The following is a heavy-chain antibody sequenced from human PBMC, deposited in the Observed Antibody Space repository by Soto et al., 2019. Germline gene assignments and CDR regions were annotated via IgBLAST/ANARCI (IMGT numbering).Heavy chain of an antibody. J-gene: IGHJ4*02. CDR3: ARTLLIGSYRYDFDY. Sequence: SGPTLVNPTQTLTLTCTFSGFSLSTSGMCVSWIRQPPGKALEWLARIDWDDDKYYSTSLKTRLTISKDTSKNQVVLTMTNMDPVDTATYYCARTLLIGSYRYDFDYWGQGTLVTVSS. D-gene: IGHD1-26*01. CDR1: GFSLSTSGMC. CDR2: IDWDDDK. V-gene: IGHV2-70*11.